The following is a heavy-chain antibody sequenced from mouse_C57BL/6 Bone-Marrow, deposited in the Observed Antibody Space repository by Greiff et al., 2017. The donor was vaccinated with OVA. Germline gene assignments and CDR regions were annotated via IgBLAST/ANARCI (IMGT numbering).Heavy chain of an antibody. D-gene: IGHD2-4*01. CDR2: IDPENGDT. V-gene: IGHV14-4*01. Sequence: VQLQQSGAELVRPGASVKLSCTASGFNIKDDYMHWVKQRPEQGLEWIGWIDPENGDTEYASKFQGKATITADTSSNTAYLQLSSLTSEDTAVYYCTTWDYDEDPNDWGQGTTLTVSS. CDR1: GFNIKDDY. CDR3: TTWDYDEDPND. J-gene: IGHJ2*01.